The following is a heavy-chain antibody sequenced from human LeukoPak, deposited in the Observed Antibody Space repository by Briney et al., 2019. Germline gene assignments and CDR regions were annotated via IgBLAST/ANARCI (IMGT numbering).Heavy chain of an antibody. CDR1: GGSFSGYY. CDR2: INHSGST. Sequence: PSETLSLTCAVYGGSFSGYYWSWIRQPPGKGLEWIGEINHSGSTNYNPSLKSRVTISVDTSKNQISLKLSSVTAADTAVYYCARGRRGGPFDYWGQGTLVTVSS. D-gene: IGHD2-15*01. J-gene: IGHJ4*02. V-gene: IGHV4-34*01. CDR3: ARGRRGGPFDY.